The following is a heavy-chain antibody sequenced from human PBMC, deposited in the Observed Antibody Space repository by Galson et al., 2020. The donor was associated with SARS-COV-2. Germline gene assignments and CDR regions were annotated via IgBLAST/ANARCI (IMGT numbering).Heavy chain of an antibody. D-gene: IGHD4-17*01. Sequence: SETLSLTCTVSGGSLTSGSYYWTWIRQPAGKGREGIGRTYISGNTDYNPSLRSRCTISRDTSKKQFSLKWKSVTAADTAVYYCTTEDYGDSAGPWFDPWGQGTLVTVSS. V-gene: IGHV4-61*02. CDR1: GGSLTSGSYY. CDR2: TYISGNT. CDR3: TTEDYGDSAGPWFDP. J-gene: IGHJ5*02.